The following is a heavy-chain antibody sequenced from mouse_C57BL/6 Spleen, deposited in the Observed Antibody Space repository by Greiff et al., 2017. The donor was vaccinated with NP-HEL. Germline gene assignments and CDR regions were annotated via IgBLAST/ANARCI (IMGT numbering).Heavy chain of an antibody. V-gene: IGHV1-15*01. CDR1: GYTFTDYE. CDR2: IDPETGGT. Sequence: VQRVASGAELVRPGASVTLSCKASGYTFTDYEMHWVKQTPVHGLEWIGAIDPETGGTAYNQKFKGKAILTADKSSSTAYMELRSLTSEDSAVYYCTRNYGSSSSYAMDYWGQGTSVTVSS. CDR3: TRNYGSSSSYAMDY. D-gene: IGHD1-1*01. J-gene: IGHJ4*01.